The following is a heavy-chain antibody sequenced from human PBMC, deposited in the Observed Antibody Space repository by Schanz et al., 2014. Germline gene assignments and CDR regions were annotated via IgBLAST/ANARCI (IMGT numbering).Heavy chain of an antibody. V-gene: IGHV3-23*01. D-gene: IGHD2-15*01. J-gene: IGHJ6*02. CDR3: AKGMGYCSGGACYDYYYYGLDV. CDR1: GFTFNSYA. CDR2: ISHSGGSK. Sequence: DVQLLESGGGLVQPGGSLRLSCAASGFTFNSYAMTWVRQAPGKGLEWVSSISHSGGSKYYADSVEGRFTISRVNSKNTLYLQMNSLSADDTAVFYCAKGMGYCSGGACYDYYYYGLDVWGQGTTVTVSS.